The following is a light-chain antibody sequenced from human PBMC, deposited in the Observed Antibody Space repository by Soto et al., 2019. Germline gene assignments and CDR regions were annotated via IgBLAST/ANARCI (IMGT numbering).Light chain of an antibody. CDR2: AAS. CDR3: QQSSGTPPT. J-gene: IGKJ4*01. V-gene: IGKV1-39*01. Sequence: DIQMTQSPSSLSASLGDRVTITCRASQNIAFFLNWYQQKPGRAPKLLISAASTLQSGVPLRFSGSGSETDFTRTISSLQPEDFATYFCQQSSGTPPTFGGGTRVEMK. CDR1: QNIAFF.